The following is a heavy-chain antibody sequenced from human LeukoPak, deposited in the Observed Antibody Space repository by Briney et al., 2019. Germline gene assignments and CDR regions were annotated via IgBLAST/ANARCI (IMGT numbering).Heavy chain of an antibody. CDR1: GFTFSTYS. CDR3: ARGRGRYYGMDV. Sequence: AGGSLRLSCAASGFTFSTYSLNWVRQAPGKGLEWVSVIYSGGSTYYADSVKGRFTISRDNSKNTLYLQMNSLRAEDTAVYYCARGRGRYYGMDVWGQGTTVTVSS. V-gene: IGHV3-66*01. J-gene: IGHJ6*02. CDR2: IYSGGST. D-gene: IGHD3-10*01.